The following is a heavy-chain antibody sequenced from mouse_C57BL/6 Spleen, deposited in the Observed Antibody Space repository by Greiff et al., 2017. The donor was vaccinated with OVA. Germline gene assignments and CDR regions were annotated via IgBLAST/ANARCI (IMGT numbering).Heavy chain of an antibody. CDR2: ISDGGSYT. CDR1: GFTFSSYA. Sequence: EVKVVESGGGLVKPGGSLKLSCAASGFTFSSYAMSWVRQTPEKRLEWVATISDGGSYTYYPDNVKGRFTISRDNAKNNLYLQMSHLKSEDTAMYYCARVWDYYGSSSEGYFDYWGQGTTLTVSS. V-gene: IGHV5-4*03. CDR3: ARVWDYYGSSSEGYFDY. J-gene: IGHJ2*01. D-gene: IGHD1-1*01.